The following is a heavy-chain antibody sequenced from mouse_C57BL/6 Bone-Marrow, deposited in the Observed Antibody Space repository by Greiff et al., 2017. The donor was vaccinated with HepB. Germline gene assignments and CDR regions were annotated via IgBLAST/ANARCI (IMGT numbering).Heavy chain of an antibody. J-gene: IGHJ2*01. CDR3: ARSLYGYDGFDY. V-gene: IGHV2-2*01. D-gene: IGHD2-2*01. CDR1: GFSLTSYG. CDR2: IWSGGST. Sequence: VQRVESGPGLVQPSQSLSITCTVSGFSLTSYGVHWVRQSPGKGLEWLGVIWSGGSTDYNAAFISRLSISKDNSKSQVFFKMNSLQADDTAIYYCARSLYGYDGFDYWGQGTTLTVSS.